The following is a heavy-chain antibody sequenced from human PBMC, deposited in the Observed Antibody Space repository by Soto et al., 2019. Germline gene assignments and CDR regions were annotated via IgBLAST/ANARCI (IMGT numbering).Heavy chain of an antibody. J-gene: IGHJ6*02. CDR3: ARGGYYDNLWNEVICYGLXV. Sequence: ASVKVSCKASGYTFIRYGITWVRQAPGQGLEWVGWISPYNGYTEYAQKFHGRVTMTTDTSSRTVTMALRGLRSDDTAVYYCARGGYYDNLWNEVICYGLXVWGHGTTVTVSS. CDR2: ISPYNGYT. CDR1: GYTFIRYG. D-gene: IGHD3-16*01. V-gene: IGHV1-18*01.